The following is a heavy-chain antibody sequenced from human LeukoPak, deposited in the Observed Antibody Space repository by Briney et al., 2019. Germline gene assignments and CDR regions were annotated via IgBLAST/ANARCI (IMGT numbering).Heavy chain of an antibody. J-gene: IGHJ4*02. V-gene: IGHV3-53*01. D-gene: IGHD3-16*01. CDR1: GFTVSSNY. CDR3: ARGGGGAWDFFFDY. CDR2: MYSSGST. Sequence: TGGSLRLSCAASGFTVSSNYMSWVRQAPGKGLEWVSVMYSSGSTSYADSVKGRFTISRDNSKNTLYLQMNSLRAEDTAVYYCARGGGGAWDFFFDYWGQGALVTVSS.